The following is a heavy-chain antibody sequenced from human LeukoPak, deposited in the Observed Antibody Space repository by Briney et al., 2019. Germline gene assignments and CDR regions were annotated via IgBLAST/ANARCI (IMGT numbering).Heavy chain of an antibody. J-gene: IGHJ4*02. CDR1: GGTFRSYA. CDR2: IIPMINTP. D-gene: IGHD4-17*01. CDR3: AIFQGTYGDNENDY. V-gene: IGHV1-69*13. Sequence: SVKVSCKASGGTFRSYAITWVRQAPGKGLEWMGGIIPMINTPKYAQKFQGRVSITADESTSTGYMEVSSLRSEDTAIYYCAIFQGTYGDNENDYWGQGTLVTVSS.